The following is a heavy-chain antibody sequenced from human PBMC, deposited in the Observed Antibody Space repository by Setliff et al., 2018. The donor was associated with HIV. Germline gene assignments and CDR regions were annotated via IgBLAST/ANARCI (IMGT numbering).Heavy chain of an antibody. CDR3: ARGGVVGGTPFGPNAPPYFDY. D-gene: IGHD2-15*01. J-gene: IGHJ4*02. CDR2: IYPGDSDT. Sequence: PGESLKISCKGSGYSFTSHWIGWVRQMPGKGLEWMGIIYPGDSDTRYSPSFQGQVTISADKSFSTADLQWSSLKASDTAMYYCARGGVVGGTPFGPNAPPYFDYWGQGTLVTSPQ. V-gene: IGHV5-51*01. CDR1: GYSFTSHW.